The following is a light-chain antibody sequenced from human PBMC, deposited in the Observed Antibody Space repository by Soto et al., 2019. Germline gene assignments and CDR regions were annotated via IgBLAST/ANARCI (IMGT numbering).Light chain of an antibody. CDR1: QSISRG. CDR2: DAS. V-gene: IGKV1-5*01. CDR3: QQYNSYSWT. J-gene: IGKJ1*01. Sequence: DIQMTQSPSTLSSSVGDRVTITCRASQSISRGLAWYQQKPGKATHLLIYDASTLESGVPSRFTGSGSGTEFTLTISSLQPDDFATYYCQQYNSYSWTFGQGTKVDI.